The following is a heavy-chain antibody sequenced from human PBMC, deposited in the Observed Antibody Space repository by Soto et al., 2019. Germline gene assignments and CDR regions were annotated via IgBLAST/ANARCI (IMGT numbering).Heavy chain of an antibody. Sequence: HLQLQESGPGLVKASETLSLTCTVSGGSISSTDHYWGWVRQPPGKGLEWLGSIYFAGSTFHNPALKSRATMSVDTSRNPCSLRLTTVPASDTAVYYCARLVFHCLRGSCDDYSFYGLDVWGQGTTVTVSS. CDR3: ARLVFHCLRGSCDDYSFYGLDV. J-gene: IGHJ6*02. CDR2: IYFAGST. D-gene: IGHD2-15*01. V-gene: IGHV4-39*01. CDR1: GGSISSTDHY.